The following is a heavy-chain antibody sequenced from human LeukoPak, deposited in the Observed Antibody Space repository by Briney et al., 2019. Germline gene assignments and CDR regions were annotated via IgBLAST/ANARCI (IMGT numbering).Heavy chain of an antibody. Sequence: GASVKVSCKASGYTFTGYYMHWVRQAPGQGLEWMGWINPNSGGTNYAQKFQGRVTMTRGTSISTAYMELSRLRSDDTAVYYCARDRSPTLIAVAAPGAFDIWGQGTMVTVSS. CDR1: GYTFTGYY. D-gene: IGHD6-19*01. CDR3: ARDRSPTLIAVAAPGAFDI. CDR2: INPNSGGT. V-gene: IGHV1-2*02. J-gene: IGHJ3*02.